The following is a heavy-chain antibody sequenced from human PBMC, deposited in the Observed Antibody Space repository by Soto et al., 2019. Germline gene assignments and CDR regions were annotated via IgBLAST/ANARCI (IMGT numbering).Heavy chain of an antibody. Sequence: ASVKVSCKASGYTFTSYGIGWVRQAPGQGLEWMGWISAYNGNTNYAQKLQGRVTMTTDTSTSTAYMELRSLRSDDTAVYYCARIPEIVGATIPSDYWGQGTLVTV. V-gene: IGHV1-18*04. CDR2: ISAYNGNT. J-gene: IGHJ4*02. CDR1: GYTFTSYG. CDR3: ARIPEIVGATIPSDY. D-gene: IGHD1-26*01.